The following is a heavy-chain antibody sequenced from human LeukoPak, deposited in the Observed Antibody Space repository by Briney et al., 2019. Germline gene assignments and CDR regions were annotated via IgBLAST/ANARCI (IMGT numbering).Heavy chain of an antibody. CDR3: SKGEVGSGVS. CDR2: ISAGGRST. D-gene: IGHD2-8*01. CDR1: GFTFSTYA. J-gene: IGHJ4*02. Sequence: GGSLRLSCAASGFTFSTYAMSWVRQAQGKGLEWVSTISAGGRSTYYADSVKGRFTISRDNSKYTLYLQMNSLRAEDTAVYCCSKGEVGSGVSWGQGTLVTVFS. V-gene: IGHV3-23*01.